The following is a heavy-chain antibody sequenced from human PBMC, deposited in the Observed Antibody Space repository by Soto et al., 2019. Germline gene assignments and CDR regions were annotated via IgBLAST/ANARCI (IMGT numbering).Heavy chain of an antibody. CDR3: AKNKETGTTGGLGY. Sequence: LRLSCAASGFTFSSYSMSWVRQAPGKGLEWVSTISGSGGTTYYADSVKGRFTISRDNSKNTLYLQMNSLRAEDTAIYYCAKNKETGTTGGLGYWGQGTLVTVSS. D-gene: IGHD1-1*01. V-gene: IGHV3-23*01. J-gene: IGHJ4*02. CDR1: GFTFSSYS. CDR2: ISGSGGTT.